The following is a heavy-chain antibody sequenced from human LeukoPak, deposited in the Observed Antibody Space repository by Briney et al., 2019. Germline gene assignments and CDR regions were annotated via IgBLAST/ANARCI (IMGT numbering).Heavy chain of an antibody. J-gene: IGHJ4*02. D-gene: IGHD6-19*01. CDR1: GFTVSSNY. Sequence: GGSLRLSCAAPGFTVSSNYMSWVRQAPGKGLEWVSVIYSGGSTYYADSVKGRFTISRDNSKNTLYLQMNSLRAEDTAVYYCARNGRDQWLASDYWGQGTLVTVSS. CDR2: IYSGGST. V-gene: IGHV3-53*01. CDR3: ARNGRDQWLASDY.